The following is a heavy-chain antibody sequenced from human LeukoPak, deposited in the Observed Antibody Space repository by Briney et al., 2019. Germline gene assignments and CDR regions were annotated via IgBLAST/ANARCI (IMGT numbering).Heavy chain of an antibody. V-gene: IGHV3-23*01. Sequence: PPGGSLRLSCAAFGFTVSRKYMSWVRQAPGKGLEWVSAISGSGSSTYYADSVKGRFTISRDNSKNTLYLQMNSLRAEDTAVYYCAKAARDYWGQGTLVTVSS. CDR1: GFTVSRKY. CDR2: ISGSGSST. J-gene: IGHJ4*02. CDR3: AKAARDY.